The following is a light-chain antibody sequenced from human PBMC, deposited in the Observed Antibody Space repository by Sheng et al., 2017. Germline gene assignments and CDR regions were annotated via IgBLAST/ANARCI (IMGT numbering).Light chain of an antibody. Sequence: EIVLTQSPATLSLSPGERATLSCRASQSVSRFLAWYQQKPGQAPRLLIYDAASRATGIPVRFSGSGSETDFTLTISSLEAEDFAVYYCQQRSDWPLTFGGGTKVGDQT. CDR2: DAA. V-gene: IGKV3-11*01. CDR1: QSVSRF. CDR3: QQRSDWPLT. J-gene: IGKJ4*01.